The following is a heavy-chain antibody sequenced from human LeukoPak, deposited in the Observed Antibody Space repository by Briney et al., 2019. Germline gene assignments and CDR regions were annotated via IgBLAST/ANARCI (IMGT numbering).Heavy chain of an antibody. Sequence: PGGSLRLSCAASGFTFSSYWMHWVRQAPGKGLVWVSRISSDGSSTNYADFVKGRFTITRDNAKNTLYLQMNSLRAEDTAVYYCVRGDVGLWGQGTLVTVSS. CDR3: VRGDVGL. V-gene: IGHV3-74*01. D-gene: IGHD3/OR15-3a*01. CDR1: GFTFSSYW. J-gene: IGHJ4*02. CDR2: ISSDGSST.